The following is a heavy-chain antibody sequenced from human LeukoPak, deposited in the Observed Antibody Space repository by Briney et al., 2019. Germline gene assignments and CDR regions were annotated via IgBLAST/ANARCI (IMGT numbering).Heavy chain of an antibody. CDR2: MNPKSGNT. CDR3: ARPYSSSWYWYYYYGMDV. CDR1: RYSFTSYD. J-gene: IGHJ6*02. D-gene: IGHD6-13*01. V-gene: IGHV1-8*01. Sequence: ASVKVSCKPSRYSFTSYDINWVRPATGQGLEWMGWMNPKSGNTGDAQKFQGRVTMTRNTSISTAYMELSSLRSEDTAVDYCARPYSSSWYWYYYYGMDVWGQGTTVTVSS.